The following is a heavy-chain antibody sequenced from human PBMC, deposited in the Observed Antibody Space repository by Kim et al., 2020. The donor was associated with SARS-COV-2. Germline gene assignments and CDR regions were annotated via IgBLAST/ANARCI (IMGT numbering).Heavy chain of an antibody. V-gene: IGHV1-46*01. CDR3: ARELGATYYFDY. Sequence: NCAQKFQGTVTMTRDTSTSTVYMELSSLRSEDTAVYYCARELGATYYFDYWGQGILVIVSS. J-gene: IGHJ4*02. D-gene: IGHD1-26*01.